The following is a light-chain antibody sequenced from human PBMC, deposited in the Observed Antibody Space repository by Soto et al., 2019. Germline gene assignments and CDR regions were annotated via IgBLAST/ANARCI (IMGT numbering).Light chain of an antibody. CDR2: VAS. CDR3: QQRYSIPFT. CDR1: QSIDTN. Sequence: DIQMTQSPSSLSASVGDRVTITCRASQSIDTNLNWYQQKPGEAPKLLIYVASNLQSGVPSRFRGSESGTDFNLTINSPQPEDFATYLCQQRYSIPFTFGQGTQLEI. J-gene: IGKJ2*01. V-gene: IGKV1-39*01.